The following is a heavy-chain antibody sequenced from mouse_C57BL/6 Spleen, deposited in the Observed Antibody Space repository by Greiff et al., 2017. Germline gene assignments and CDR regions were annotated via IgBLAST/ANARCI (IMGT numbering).Heavy chain of an antibody. CDR2: ISSGSSTI. Sequence: DVHLVESGGGLVKPGGSLKLSCAASGFTFSDYGMHWVRQAPEKGLEWVAYISSGSSTIYYADTVKGRFTISRDNAKNTLFMQMTSLRSEDTAMYYCAMSLYYGYDPFAYWGQGTLVTVSA. D-gene: IGHD2-2*01. V-gene: IGHV5-17*01. J-gene: IGHJ3*01. CDR3: AMSLYYGYDPFAY. CDR1: GFTFSDYG.